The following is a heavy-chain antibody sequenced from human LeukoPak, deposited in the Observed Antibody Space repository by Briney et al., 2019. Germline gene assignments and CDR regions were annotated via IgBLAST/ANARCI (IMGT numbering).Heavy chain of an antibody. CDR3: ARDGRYFGGGYFDY. J-gene: IGHJ4*02. CDR2: IYTSGST. V-gene: IGHV4-4*07. D-gene: IGHD3-9*01. Sequence: KPSETLSLTCTVSGGSISTYYWNWIRQPAGKGLEWIGRIYTSGSTNYNPSLKSRVTMSVDTSKNQFSLKLTSVTAADTAVYYCARDGRYFGGGYFDYWGQGTLVTVSS. CDR1: GGSISTYY.